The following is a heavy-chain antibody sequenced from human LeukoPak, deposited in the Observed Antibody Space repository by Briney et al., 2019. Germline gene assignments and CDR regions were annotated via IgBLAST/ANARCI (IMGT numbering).Heavy chain of an antibody. D-gene: IGHD4-17*01. CDR3: ARDDYGDYVGWFDP. Sequence: GGSLRLSCAASGFTFDDYAMHWVRQAPGKGLEWVSGISWNSGSIGYADSVKGRFTISRDNAKNSLYLQMNSLRAEDTALYYCARDDYGDYVGWFDPWGQGTLVTVSS. V-gene: IGHV3-9*01. CDR2: ISWNSGSI. CDR1: GFTFDDYA. J-gene: IGHJ5*02.